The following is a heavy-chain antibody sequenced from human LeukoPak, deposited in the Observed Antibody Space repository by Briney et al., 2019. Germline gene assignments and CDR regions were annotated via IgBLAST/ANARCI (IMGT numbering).Heavy chain of an antibody. CDR1: GHTLLDLS. CDR3: ARRGGYHYYFDY. J-gene: IGHJ4*02. D-gene: IGHD5-12*01. V-gene: IGHV1-24*01. Sequence: ASVKVSCKVSGHTLLDLSIHWVRQAPGKGLEWMAGFHTESGAVISTQNFQGRVTITRDTSASTAYMELSSLRSEDTAVYYCARRGGYHYYFDYWGQGTLVTVSS. CDR2: FHTESGAV.